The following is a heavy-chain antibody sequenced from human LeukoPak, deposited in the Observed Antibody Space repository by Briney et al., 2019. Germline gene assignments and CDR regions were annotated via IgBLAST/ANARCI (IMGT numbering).Heavy chain of an antibody. CDR3: AAGHLGSYCSSTSCYGTFDY. D-gene: IGHD2-2*01. V-gene: IGHV1-58*01. CDR1: GFTFTSSA. Sequence: SVKVSCKASGFTFTSSAVQWVRQARGQRLEWIGWIVVGSANTDYAQKFQERVTITRDMSTSTAYMELSSLKSEDTAVYYCAAGHLGSYCSSTSCYGTFDYWGQGTLVTVSS. CDR2: IVVGSANT. J-gene: IGHJ4*02.